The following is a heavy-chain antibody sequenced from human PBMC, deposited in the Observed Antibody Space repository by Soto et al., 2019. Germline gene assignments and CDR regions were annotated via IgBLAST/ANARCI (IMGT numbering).Heavy chain of an antibody. CDR3: VRSSASSFDY. J-gene: IGHJ4*02. CDR1: GFTFSSYS. CDR2: ISSKGGTT. D-gene: IGHD3-22*01. V-gene: IGHV3-64D*08. Sequence: GGSLRLSCSASGFTFSSYSMHWVRQAPGKGLEYVSTISSKGGTTDYADSVKGRFTISRDSPKNTLYLQMSSLRDEDTAVYYCVRSSASSFDYWGQGTLVTVSS.